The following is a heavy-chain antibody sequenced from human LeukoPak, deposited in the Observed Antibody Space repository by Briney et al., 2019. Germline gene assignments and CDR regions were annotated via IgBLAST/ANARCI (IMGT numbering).Heavy chain of an antibody. CDR2: IRYDGSNK. J-gene: IGHJ4*02. CDR3: AKDRPGSDFWCGYYPYYFDY. V-gene: IGHV3-30*02. D-gene: IGHD3-3*01. Sequence: GGSLRLSCAASGFTFSSYGMHWVRQAPGKGLEWVAFIRYDGSNKYYADSVKGRFTISRDNSKNTLYLQMNSLRAEDTAVYYCAKDRPGSDFWCGYYPYYFDYWGQGTLVTVSS. CDR1: GFTFSSYG.